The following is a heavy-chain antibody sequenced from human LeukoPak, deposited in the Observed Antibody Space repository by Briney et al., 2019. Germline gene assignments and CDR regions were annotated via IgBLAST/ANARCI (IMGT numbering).Heavy chain of an antibody. J-gene: IGHJ4*02. V-gene: IGHV4-39*07. CDR3: AREPLGDPADY. D-gene: IGHD2-21*01. CDR2: IYYSGST. CDR1: GGSISGSSYY. Sequence: PSETLSLTCTVSGGSISGSSYYWGWIRQPPGKGLEWIGSIYYSGSTYYNPSLKSRVTISVDTSKNQFSLKLSSVTAADTAVYYCAREPLGDPADYRGQGTLVTVSS.